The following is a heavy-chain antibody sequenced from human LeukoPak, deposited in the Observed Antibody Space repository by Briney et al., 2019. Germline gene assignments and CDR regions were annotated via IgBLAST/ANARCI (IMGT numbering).Heavy chain of an antibody. D-gene: IGHD3-3*01. CDR1: GGSFSGYY. CDR2: VYTSGST. CDR3: ARAKFWSGLDY. J-gene: IGHJ4*02. Sequence: PSETLSLTCAVWGGSFSGYYWSWIRRPAGKGLEWIGRVYTSGSTNYTPSLKSRVTISVDTSKNQFSLKLSSVTAADTAVYYCARAKFWSGLDYWGQGTLVTVSS. V-gene: IGHV4-4*07.